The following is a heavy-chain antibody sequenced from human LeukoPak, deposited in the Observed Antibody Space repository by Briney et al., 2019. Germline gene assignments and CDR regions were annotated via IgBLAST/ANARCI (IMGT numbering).Heavy chain of an antibody. CDR2: ISGSGGST. CDR3: AKGSSYASGRGNGY. D-gene: IGHD3-10*01. V-gene: IGHV3-23*01. Sequence: PGGSLRLSCAASGFTFTSYTMNWVRQAQGKGLEWVSSISGSGGSTYYADSVKGRFTISRDNSKNTLYVQMNSLRAEDTAVYYCAKGSSYASGRGNGYWGQGTLVTVSS. J-gene: IGHJ4*02. CDR1: GFTFTSYT.